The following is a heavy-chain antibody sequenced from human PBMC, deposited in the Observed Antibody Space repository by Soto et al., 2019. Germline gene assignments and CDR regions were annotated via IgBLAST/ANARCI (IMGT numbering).Heavy chain of an antibody. CDR2: MYFSGTT. J-gene: IGHJ4*02. D-gene: IGHD3-22*01. Sequence: SETLSLTCNVSDGSIISSSYFWGWIRQPPGKGLEWIGYMYFSGTTNYNPSLKSRVTMSADTSKNQFSLELSSLRSEDTAVYYCARDYDSPDYWGQGTLVTVS. CDR3: ARDYDSPDY. CDR1: DGSIISSSYF. V-gene: IGHV4-61*01.